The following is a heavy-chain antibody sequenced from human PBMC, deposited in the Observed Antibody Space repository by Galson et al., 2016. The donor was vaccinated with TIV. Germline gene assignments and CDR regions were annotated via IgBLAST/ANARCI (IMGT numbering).Heavy chain of an antibody. D-gene: IGHD4-11*01. V-gene: IGHV1-69*06. CDR2: IIPMIGTP. CDR1: GDTFNSYG. CDR3: ARVVLAYSNYDGYYHGMDV. Sequence: SVKVSCKASGDTFNSYGIAWVRQAPGQGLEWMGGIIPMIGTPKYAQKFQGRVTITADKPTSTAYMELSSLRSEDTARYYCARVVLAYSNYDGYYHGMDVWGQGTTVTVSS. J-gene: IGHJ6*02.